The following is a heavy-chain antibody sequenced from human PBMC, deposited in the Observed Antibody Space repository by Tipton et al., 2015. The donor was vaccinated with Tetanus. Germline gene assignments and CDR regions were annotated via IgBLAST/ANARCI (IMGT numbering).Heavy chain of an antibody. V-gene: IGHV4-39*01. J-gene: IGHJ5*02. CDR3: AQTADNWFDP. CDR2: LTYSGRT. Sequence: TLSLTCIVSGGSMIGSGHYGAWVRQSPGKGLEWIGSLTYSGRTYYSPSLKSRVTMSLDTTKNQFFLKVRSVTAADTAVYFCAQTADNWFDPWGQGTLVTVSS. CDR1: GGSMIGSGHY. D-gene: IGHD1-1*01.